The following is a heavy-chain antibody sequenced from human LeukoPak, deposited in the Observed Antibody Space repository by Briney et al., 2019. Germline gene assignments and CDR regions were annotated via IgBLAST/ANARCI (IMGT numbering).Heavy chain of an antibody. D-gene: IGHD1-26*01. CDR2: INHSGST. J-gene: IGHJ6*02. CDR1: GGSFSGYY. CDR3: ASGSSVYYYYGMDV. V-gene: IGHV4-34*01. Sequence: PSETLSLTCAVYGGSFSGYYWSWIRQPPGEGLEWIGEINHSGSTNYNPSLKSRVTISVDTSKNQFSLKLSSVTAADTAVYYCASGSSVYYYYGMDVWGQGTTVTVSS.